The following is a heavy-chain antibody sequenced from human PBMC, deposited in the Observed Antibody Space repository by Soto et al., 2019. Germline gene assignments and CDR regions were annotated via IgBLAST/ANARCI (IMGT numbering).Heavy chain of an antibody. J-gene: IGHJ5*02. CDR2: IIPVFGRP. CDR3: ARSSGCNFGIIIEGSNWFDP. D-gene: IGHD3-3*01. V-gene: IGHV1-69*13. Sequence: SVKVSCKASGGTFSSFGISWVRQAPGQGLEWMGGIIPVFGRPNYAQRFRGRLTITADESTSTAYMELSSLRSDDTAIYYCARSSGCNFGIIIEGSNWFDPWGQGTLVTVSS. CDR1: GGTFSSFG.